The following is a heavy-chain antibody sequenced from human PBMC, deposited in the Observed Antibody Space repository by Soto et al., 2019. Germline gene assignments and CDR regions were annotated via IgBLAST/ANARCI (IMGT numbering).Heavy chain of an antibody. V-gene: IGHV3-33*08. CDR2: IWYDGSNK. D-gene: IGHD3-16*01. CDR1: GFTFSSYG. CDR3: ARDRVLYYYYYMDV. Sequence: PGGSLRLSCAASGFTFSSYGMHWVRQAPGKGLEWVAVIWYDGSNKYYADSVKGRFTISRDNSKNTLYLQMNSLRAEDTAVYYCARDRVLYYYYYMDVWGKGTTVTVSS. J-gene: IGHJ6*03.